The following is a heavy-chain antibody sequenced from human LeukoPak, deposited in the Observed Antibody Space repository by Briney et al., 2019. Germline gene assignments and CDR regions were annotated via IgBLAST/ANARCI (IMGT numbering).Heavy chain of an antibody. CDR2: ISYDGSNK. CDR3: AKDKGHYDFWSGYPYYFDY. D-gene: IGHD3-3*01. Sequence: GRSLRLSCAASGFTFSSYGMHWVRQAPGKGLEWVAVISYDGSNKYYADSVKGRFTISGDNSKNTLYLQMNSLRAEDTAVYYCAKDKGHYDFWSGYPYYFDYWGQGTLVTVSS. CDR1: GFTFSSYG. V-gene: IGHV3-30*18. J-gene: IGHJ4*02.